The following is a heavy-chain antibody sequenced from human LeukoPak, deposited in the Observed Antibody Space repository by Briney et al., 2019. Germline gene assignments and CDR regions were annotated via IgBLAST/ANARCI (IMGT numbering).Heavy chain of an antibody. D-gene: IGHD2-21*02. CDR2: INPNSGGT. J-gene: IGHJ5*02. CDR3: ARDHGDIVVVTAIQGLSWFDP. CDR1: GYTFTGYY. V-gene: IGHV1-2*02. Sequence: ASVKVSCKASGYTFTGYYMHWVRQTPGQGLEWMGWINPNSGGTNYAQKFQGRVTMTRDTSISTAYMELSRLRSDDTAVYYCARDHGDIVVVTAIQGLSWFDPWGQGTLVSVSS.